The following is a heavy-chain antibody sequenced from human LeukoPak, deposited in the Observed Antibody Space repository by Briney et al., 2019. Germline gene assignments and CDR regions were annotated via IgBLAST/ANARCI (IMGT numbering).Heavy chain of an antibody. CDR3: AKDGNWARFET. D-gene: IGHD7-27*01. CDR1: GFTFDDYG. CDR2: ITGSGGTT. Sequence: PGGSLRLSCAASGFTFDDYGMSWVRQAPGKGLEWVSGITGSGGTTYYADSVKGRFTISRDNSKNTLYLQMNSPRAEDTAAYYCAKDGNWARFETWGQGTLVTVSS. J-gene: IGHJ5*02. V-gene: IGHV3-23*01.